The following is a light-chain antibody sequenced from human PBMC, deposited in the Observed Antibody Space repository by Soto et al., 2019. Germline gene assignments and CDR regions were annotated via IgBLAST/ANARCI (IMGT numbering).Light chain of an antibody. Sequence: DIQVNQWPYTLCASVGGRGTYTFRASQSTSSYLAWYQQKPGKAPKLLIYQASSLENGVPSRFSGSGSGTQFSLSISSLQPDDFATYYCQQYSSHSTFGQGTKVDIK. CDR2: QAS. CDR1: QSTSSY. V-gene: IGKV1-5*03. CDR3: QQYSSHST. J-gene: IGKJ1*01.